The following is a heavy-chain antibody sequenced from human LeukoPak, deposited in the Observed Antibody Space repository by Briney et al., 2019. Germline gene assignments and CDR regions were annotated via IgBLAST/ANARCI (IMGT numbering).Heavy chain of an antibody. Sequence: SETLSLTCTVSGGSISNYYWSWIRQPPGKGLEYIGFIYYSGSTKYNPSLKSRVTIPIDMSKNQFSLKLSPVTAADTAVYYCARRSDRGYDFDYWGQGTLVTVSS. V-gene: IGHV4-59*01. J-gene: IGHJ4*02. CDR2: IYYSGST. CDR3: ARRSDRGYDFDY. D-gene: IGHD5-12*01. CDR1: GGSISNYY.